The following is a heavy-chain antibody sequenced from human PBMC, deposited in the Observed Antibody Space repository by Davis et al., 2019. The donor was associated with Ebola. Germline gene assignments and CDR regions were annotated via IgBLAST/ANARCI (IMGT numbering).Heavy chain of an antibody. CDR3: AGTSGNTAFRAFEI. CDR2: TRNKANSYTT. D-gene: IGHD5-18*01. V-gene: IGHV3-72*01. J-gene: IGHJ3*02. Sequence: PGGSLRLSCAASGITFSDHYMDWVRQAPGKGLEWVARTRNKANSYTTEYAASVKGRFTILRDDSQNSLFLLMNSLKTEDTAVYYCAGTSGNTAFRAFEIWGQGTMVTVSS. CDR1: GITFSDHY.